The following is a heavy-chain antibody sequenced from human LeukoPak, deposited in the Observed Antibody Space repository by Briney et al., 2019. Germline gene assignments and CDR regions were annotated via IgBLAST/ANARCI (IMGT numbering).Heavy chain of an antibody. CDR1: GFTFSTYG. D-gene: IGHD3-10*01. Sequence: GGSLRLSCAASGFTFSTYGMHWVRQAPGKGLEWVAFIRYDGGSKYYADSVKGRFTISKDNSNNTLYLQMNSLRAEDTAVYYCARDVYRWFGELLYNWFDPWGQGTLVTVSS. CDR2: IRYDGGSK. CDR3: ARDVYRWFGELLYNWFDP. V-gene: IGHV3-30*02. J-gene: IGHJ5*02.